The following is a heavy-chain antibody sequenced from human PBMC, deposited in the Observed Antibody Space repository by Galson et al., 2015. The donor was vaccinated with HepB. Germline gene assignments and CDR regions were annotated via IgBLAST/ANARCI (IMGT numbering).Heavy chain of an antibody. CDR1: GFTFSDYY. CDR2: ISSSSSYT. Sequence: SLRLSCAASGFTFSDYYMSWIRQAPGKGLEWVSYISSSSSYTNYADSVKGRFTISRDNAKNSLYLQMNSLRAEDTAVYYCARDLKYYYGSGGYLGDWFDPWGQGTLVTVSS. CDR3: ARDLKYYYGSGGYLGDWFDP. D-gene: IGHD3-10*01. V-gene: IGHV3-11*05. J-gene: IGHJ5*02.